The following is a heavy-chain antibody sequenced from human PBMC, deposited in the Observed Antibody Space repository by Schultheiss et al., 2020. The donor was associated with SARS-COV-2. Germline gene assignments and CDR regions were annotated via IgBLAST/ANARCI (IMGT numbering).Heavy chain of an antibody. V-gene: IGHV3-21*01. CDR3: ARARVRWFTKEREGFDY. CDR1: GFTFSSYS. Sequence: GGSLRLSCAASGFTFSSYSMNWVRQAPGKGLEWVSSISSSSSYIYYADSVKGRFTISRDNAKNSLYLQMNSLRAEDTAVYYCARARVRWFTKEREGFDYWGQGTLVTVSS. J-gene: IGHJ4*02. CDR2: ISSSSSYI. D-gene: IGHD4-23*01.